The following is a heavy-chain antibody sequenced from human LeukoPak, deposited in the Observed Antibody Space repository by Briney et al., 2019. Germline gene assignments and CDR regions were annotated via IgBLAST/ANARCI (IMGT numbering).Heavy chain of an antibody. D-gene: IGHD4-17*01. CDR1: GFTFNNYA. Sequence: PGGSLRLSCAASGFTFNNYAMNWVRQAPGKGLEWVSSISGGGETTYYADSAKGWFTISRDNSQNTLYLQMNSLRAEDTAVYYCARDYSDYVIYFFFDYWGQGTLVTVSS. CDR2: ISGGGETT. J-gene: IGHJ4*02. V-gene: IGHV3-23*01. CDR3: ARDYSDYVIYFFFDY.